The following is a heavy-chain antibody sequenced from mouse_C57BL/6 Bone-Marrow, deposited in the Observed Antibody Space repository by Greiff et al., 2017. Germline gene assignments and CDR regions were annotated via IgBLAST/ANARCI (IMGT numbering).Heavy chain of an antibody. CDR3: ARLLPLYYYAMDY. V-gene: IGHV1-64*01. CDR1: GYTFTSYW. D-gene: IGHD1-1*01. Sequence: VQLQQPGAELVKPGASVKLSCKASGYTFTSYWMHWVKQRPGQGLEWIGMIYPNSGSTNYNEKFKSKATLTVDKSSSTAYMQLSSLTSEDSAVXYCARLLPLYYYAMDYWGQGTSVTVSS. CDR2: IYPNSGST. J-gene: IGHJ4*01.